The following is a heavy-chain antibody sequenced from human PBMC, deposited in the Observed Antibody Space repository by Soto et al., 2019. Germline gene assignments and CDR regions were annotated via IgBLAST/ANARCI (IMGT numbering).Heavy chain of an antibody. CDR1: GYTFTSYY. Sequence: QVQLVKSGAEVKKPGASVKVSCKASGYTFTSYYMHWVRQAPGQGLEWMGIINPSGRSTSYAQKFQGRVTMASDRFTSTVYMEMSSLRSEDRAVYYCARDQGTFDYWGQGTMVTFSS. CDR2: INPSGRST. D-gene: IGHD1-1*01. CDR3: ARDQGTFDY. J-gene: IGHJ4*02. V-gene: IGHV1-46*01.